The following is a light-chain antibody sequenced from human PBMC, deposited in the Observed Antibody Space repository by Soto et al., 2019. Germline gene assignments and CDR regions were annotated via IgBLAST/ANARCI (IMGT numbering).Light chain of an antibody. Sequence: EIVLPQSPGTLSLSPGERATLSCKASQSVSSSHLAWYQQTNGKAPRLLISGASSRDTGIPDRFTGRGSGTDFTLTISRLEPEDFAVYYCQQYGSSPRTFGQGTKVDIK. CDR3: QQYGSSPRT. CDR2: GAS. CDR1: QSVSSSH. J-gene: IGKJ1*01. V-gene: IGKV3-20*01.